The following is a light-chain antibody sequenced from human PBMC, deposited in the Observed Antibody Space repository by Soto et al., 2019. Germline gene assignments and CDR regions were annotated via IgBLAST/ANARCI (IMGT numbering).Light chain of an antibody. CDR2: QDS. Sequence: SYELTQPPSVSVSPGQTASITCPGDKLGDKYACWYQQKPGQSPVLVIYQDSKRPSGIPERFSGSNSGNTATLTISGTQAMDEADYYCQAWVSSTVVFGGGTKLTVL. CDR1: KLGDKY. CDR3: QAWVSSTVV. V-gene: IGLV3-1*01. J-gene: IGLJ2*01.